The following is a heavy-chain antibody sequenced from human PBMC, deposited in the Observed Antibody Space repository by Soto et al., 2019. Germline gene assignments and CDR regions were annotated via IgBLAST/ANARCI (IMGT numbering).Heavy chain of an antibody. D-gene: IGHD2-2*01. Sequence: QLQLQESGPGLVKPSETLSLTCTVSGGSISSSSYYWGWIRQPPGKGLEWIGSIYYSGSTYYNPSLKSRVNISVNTSKNQFAMKLSSVTAADTAVYYCARPKGDIVVVPAAMSGWAWFDPWGQGTLVTVSS. J-gene: IGHJ5*02. CDR1: GGSISSSSYY. CDR2: IYYSGST. CDR3: ARPKGDIVVVPAAMSGWAWFDP. V-gene: IGHV4-39*01.